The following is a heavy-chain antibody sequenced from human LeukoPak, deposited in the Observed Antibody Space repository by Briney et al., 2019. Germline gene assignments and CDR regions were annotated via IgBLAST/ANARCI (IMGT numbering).Heavy chain of an antibody. CDR1: GGSITTYY. J-gene: IGHJ6*02. CDR3: ARMNYCAGYGMDV. Sequence: SETLSLTCSVSGGSITTYYWSWIRQPPGKGLEWIGYIYYRGTTNYNPSLKSRVTISADTSKNQFSLNLNSVTAADTAVYYCARMNYCAGYGMDVWGQGIAVTVSS. CDR2: IYYRGTT. D-gene: IGHD3-10*01. V-gene: IGHV4-59*01.